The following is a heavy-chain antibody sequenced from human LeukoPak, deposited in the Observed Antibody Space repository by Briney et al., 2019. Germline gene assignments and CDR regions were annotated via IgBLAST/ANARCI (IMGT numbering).Heavy chain of an antibody. CDR3: ARRYCHDGVCYPDNYYFDS. CDR1: GFNFDDYA. Sequence: SGGSLRLSCAASGFNFDDYAMYWVRQAPGKGLEWVSGISWNSGNIGYANSVKGRFTISRDNAKNSLYLQMNSLRAEDTALYHCARRYCHDGVCYPDNYYFDSWGQGTLVTVSS. D-gene: IGHD2-8*01. J-gene: IGHJ4*02. CDR2: ISWNSGNI. V-gene: IGHV3-9*01.